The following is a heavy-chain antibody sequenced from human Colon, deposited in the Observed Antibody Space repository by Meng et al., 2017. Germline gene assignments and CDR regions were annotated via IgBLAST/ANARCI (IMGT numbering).Heavy chain of an antibody. J-gene: IGHJ4*02. D-gene: IGHD1-26*01. CDR2: IYYSGST. CDR3: ARGGGKVGAREFEN. V-gene: IGHV4-59*01. Sequence: SETLSLTCTASGCPISGSYRSWIRQPPGKELELIGYIYYSGSTNYSPSLRSRVTISIDTSQNQFYLNLTSLTAADTAIYYCARGGGKVGAREFENWGQGTLVTVSS. CDR1: GCPISGSY.